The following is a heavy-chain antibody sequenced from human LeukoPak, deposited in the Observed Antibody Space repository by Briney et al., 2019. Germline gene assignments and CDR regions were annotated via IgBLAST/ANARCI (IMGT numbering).Heavy chain of an antibody. Sequence: ASVKVSCKASGYIFTDYYMHWVRQAPGQGLEWMGWINPNSGGTNYAQKFQGRVTMTRDTSISTAYMELSRLRPDDTAVYYCARVLEYYYGSGSFPDPWGQGTLVTVSS. CDR3: ARVLEYYYGSGSFPDP. CDR1: GYIFTDYY. CDR2: INPNSGGT. V-gene: IGHV1-2*02. J-gene: IGHJ5*02. D-gene: IGHD3-10*01.